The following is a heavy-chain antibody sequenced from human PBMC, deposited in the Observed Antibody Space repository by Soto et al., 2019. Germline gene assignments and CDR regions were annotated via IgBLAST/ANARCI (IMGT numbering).Heavy chain of an antibody. CDR3: ATALGCRSTSCTLDY. D-gene: IGHD2-2*01. CDR1: GGTFGSYA. J-gene: IGHJ4*02. Sequence: QVQLVQSGAEVKKPGSSVKVSCKASGGTFGSYAFSWVRQAPGQGLEWMGGIIPVSGAAHYAQKLQGRVTITADESTSTAYMELSSLSYQDTAVYYCATALGCRSTSCTLDYWGQGIRVIVSS. CDR2: IIPVSGAA. V-gene: IGHV1-69*01.